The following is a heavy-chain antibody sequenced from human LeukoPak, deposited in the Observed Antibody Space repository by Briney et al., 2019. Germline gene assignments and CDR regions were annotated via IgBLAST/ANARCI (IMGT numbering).Heavy chain of an antibody. CDR3: ALVGGWDASGFDY. CDR1: GYTFTGYY. Sequence: ASVKVSCKASGYTFTGYYMHWVRQAPGQGLEWMGWINPNSGGTNYAQKFQGRVTMTRDTPISTAYMELSRLRSDDTAVYYCALVGGWDASGFDYWGQGTLVTVSS. J-gene: IGHJ4*02. CDR2: INPNSGGT. D-gene: IGHD6-19*01. V-gene: IGHV1-2*02.